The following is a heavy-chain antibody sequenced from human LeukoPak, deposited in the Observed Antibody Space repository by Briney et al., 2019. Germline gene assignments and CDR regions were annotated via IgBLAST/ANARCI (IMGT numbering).Heavy chain of an antibody. CDR2: ISGSGGGT. Sequence: GGSLRLSCAASGFTFSNYAMSWVRQAPGKGLEWVSVISGSGGGTYYADSVKGRFTISRDNSKNTLYLQMNSLRAEDTAVYYCAKARYPDYSYYMDVWGKGTTVTVSS. V-gene: IGHV3-23*01. CDR1: GFTFSNYA. J-gene: IGHJ6*03. D-gene: IGHD2-15*01. CDR3: AKARYPDYSYYMDV.